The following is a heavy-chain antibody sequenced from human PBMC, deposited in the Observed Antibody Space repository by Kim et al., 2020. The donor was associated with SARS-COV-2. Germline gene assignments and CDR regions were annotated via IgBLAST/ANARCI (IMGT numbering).Heavy chain of an antibody. Sequence: SETLSLTCTVSGGSISSSSYYWGWIRQPPGKGLEWIGSIYYSGSTYYNPSLKSRVTISVDTSKNQFSLKLSSVTAADTAVYYCARHRYVGGYSGYETGVGFDYWGQGTLVTVSS. D-gene: IGHD5-12*01. CDR2: IYYSGST. CDR1: GGSISSSSYY. CDR3: ARHRYVGGYSGYETGVGFDY. V-gene: IGHV4-39*01. J-gene: IGHJ4*02.